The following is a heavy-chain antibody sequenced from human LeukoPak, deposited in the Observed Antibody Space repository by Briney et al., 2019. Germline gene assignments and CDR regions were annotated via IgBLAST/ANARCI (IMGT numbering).Heavy chain of an antibody. CDR3: AKDRGYSSSFFEI. Sequence: GGSLRLSCAASGFIFDDYAMHWVRQAPGKGLEWVSGISWNSGKIDYADSVKGRFTISRDNAKNSLYLQMNSLRVEDMALYYCAKDRGYSSSFFEIWGQGTLVTVSS. CDR1: GFIFDDYA. D-gene: IGHD6-13*01. J-gene: IGHJ4*02. CDR2: ISWNSGKI. V-gene: IGHV3-9*03.